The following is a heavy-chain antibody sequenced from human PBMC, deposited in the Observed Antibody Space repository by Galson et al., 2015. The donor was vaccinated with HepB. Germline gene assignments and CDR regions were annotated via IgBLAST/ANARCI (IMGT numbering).Heavy chain of an antibody. CDR2: IIPIFGTA. J-gene: IGHJ5*02. Sequence: SVKVSCKASGGTFSSYAISWVRQAPGQGLEWMGGIIPIFGTANYAQKFQGRVTITADESTSTAYMELSSLRSEDTAVYYCARDLNYYDSSGSGFDPWGQGTLVTVSS. CDR1: GGTFSSYA. CDR3: ARDLNYYDSSGSGFDP. D-gene: IGHD3-22*01. V-gene: IGHV1-69*13.